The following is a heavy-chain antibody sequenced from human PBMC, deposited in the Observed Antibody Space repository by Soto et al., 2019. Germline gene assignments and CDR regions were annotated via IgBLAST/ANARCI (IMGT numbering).Heavy chain of an antibody. CDR1: GFTFDNCG. V-gene: IGHV3-9*01. J-gene: IGHJ5*02. D-gene: IGHD5-12*01. CDR2: ISWDSGTI. CDR3: VQGRYPTMATPLDH. Sequence: EVQLVESGGGLVQPGRSLRLSCAASGFTFDNCGMHWVRQAPGKGLEWVSGISWDSGTIGYADSVKGRFIISRDDAKNSLYLKMNSLRGEDTALYYCVQGRYPTMATPLDHWGQGTLVTVSS.